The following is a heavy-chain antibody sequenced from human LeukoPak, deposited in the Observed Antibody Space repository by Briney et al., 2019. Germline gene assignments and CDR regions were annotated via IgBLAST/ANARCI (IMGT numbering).Heavy chain of an antibody. D-gene: IGHD6-13*01. V-gene: IGHV1-69*04. Sequence: SVKVSCKASGGTFSSYAISWMRQTPGQGLEWMGRIIPILGIANYAQKFQGRVTITADKSTSTAYMELSSLRSEDTAVYYCARAGTRGYYFDYWGQGTLVTVSS. CDR1: GGTFSSYA. CDR3: ARAGTRGYYFDY. J-gene: IGHJ4*02. CDR2: IIPILGIA.